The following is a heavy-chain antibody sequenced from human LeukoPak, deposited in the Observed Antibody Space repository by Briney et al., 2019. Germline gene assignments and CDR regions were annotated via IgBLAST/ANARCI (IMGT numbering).Heavy chain of an antibody. Sequence: PSETLSLTCTVSGGSISSYYWSWIRQHPGKGLEWIGYIYYSGSTYYNPSLKSRVTISVDTSKNQFSLKLSSVTAADTAVYYCARDLKGFSYFDYWGQGTLVTVSS. D-gene: IGHD5-24*01. CDR2: IYYSGST. CDR1: GGSISSYY. V-gene: IGHV4-59*06. J-gene: IGHJ4*02. CDR3: ARDLKGFSYFDY.